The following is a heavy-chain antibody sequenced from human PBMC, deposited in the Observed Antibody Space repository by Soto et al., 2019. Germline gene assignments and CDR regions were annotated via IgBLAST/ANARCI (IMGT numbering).Heavy chain of an antibody. CDR2: VHHSWGS. CDR3: ARQGFGPLHGLVDV. V-gene: IGHV4-59*08. D-gene: IGHD3-10*01. Sequence: QVQLQESGPGLVKPSETLSLSCTVSGGSISSYYWSWFRQSPGKRMEWIGYVHHSWGSSYNPSLQSRVVNSLDTSRSQFSLKVTSVTATDTAVYYCARQGFGPLHGLVDVWGQGTTVTVSS. CDR1: GGSISSYY. J-gene: IGHJ6*02.